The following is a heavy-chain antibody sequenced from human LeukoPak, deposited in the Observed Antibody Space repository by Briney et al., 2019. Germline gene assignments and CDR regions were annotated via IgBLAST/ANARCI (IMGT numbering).Heavy chain of an antibody. CDR3: ARDSGDLDWSFPSEFDY. CDR1: GYTFTGYY. CDR2: INPNSGGT. J-gene: IGHJ4*02. D-gene: IGHD3-9*01. Sequence: ASVKVSCKASGYTFTGYYMHWVRQAPGQGLEWMGWINPNSGGTNYAQKFQDRVTMTRDTSISTAYMELSRLRSDDTAVYYCARDSGDLDWSFPSEFDYWGQGTLVTVSS. V-gene: IGHV1-2*02.